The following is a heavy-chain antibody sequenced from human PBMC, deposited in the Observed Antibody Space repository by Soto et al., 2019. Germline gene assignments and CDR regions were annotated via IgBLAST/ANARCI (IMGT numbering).Heavy chain of an antibody. D-gene: IGHD3-9*01. Sequence: GGSLRLSCAASGFTFSSYGMHWVRQAPGKGLEWVAVIWYDGSNKYYADSVKGRFTISRDNSKNTLYLQMNSLRAEDTAVYYCAKDHTVLRYFDWPGYYGMDVWGQGTTVTVSS. CDR1: GFTFSSYG. CDR3: AKDHTVLRYFDWPGYYGMDV. J-gene: IGHJ6*02. V-gene: IGHV3-33*06. CDR2: IWYDGSNK.